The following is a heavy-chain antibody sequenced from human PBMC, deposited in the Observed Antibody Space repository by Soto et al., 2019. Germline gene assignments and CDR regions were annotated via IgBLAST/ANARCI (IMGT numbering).Heavy chain of an antibody. CDR3: ARESNAHFDY. Sequence: GGPKRLSCKASELNIIDHSCNWVSKATGKGLQWVSFITSSGSAIYYADSVMGRFTISRDNAKNSLHLQMNSLRAEDTAVYYCARESNAHFDYWGQGTMVTVSS. V-gene: IGHV3-48*01. CDR2: ITSSGSAI. D-gene: IGHD7-27*01. J-gene: IGHJ4*02. CDR1: ELNIIDHS.